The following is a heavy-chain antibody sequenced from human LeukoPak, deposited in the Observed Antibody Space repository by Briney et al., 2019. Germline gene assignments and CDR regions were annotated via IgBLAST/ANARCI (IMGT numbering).Heavy chain of an antibody. CDR3: AREGQGAWYWFDL. CDR2: IDSTSTYI. D-gene: IGHD6-19*01. J-gene: IGHJ5*02. Sequence: GGSLRLSCAVSGFSSSAHTMNWVRQAPGKGLEWVSSIDSTSTYIYYADSMKGRFSISRDNAKNSLYLQMSSLRAEDTAVYYCAREGQGAWYWFDLWGQGTLVTVSS. V-gene: IGHV3-21*01. CDR1: GFSSSAHT.